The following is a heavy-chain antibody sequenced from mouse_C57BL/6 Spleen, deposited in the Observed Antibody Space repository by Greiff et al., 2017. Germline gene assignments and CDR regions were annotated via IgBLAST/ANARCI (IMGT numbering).Heavy chain of an antibody. J-gene: IGHJ4*01. Sequence: EVKLQESVAELVRPGASVKLSCTASGFNIKNTYMHWVKQRPEQGLEWIGRIDPANGNTKYAPKFQGKATITADTSSNTAYLQLSSLTSEDTAIYYCARDPRYYGSIYYAMDYWGQGTSVTVSS. CDR2: IDPANGNT. CDR3: ARDPRYYGSIYYAMDY. CDR1: GFNIKNTY. V-gene: IGHV14-3*01. D-gene: IGHD1-1*01.